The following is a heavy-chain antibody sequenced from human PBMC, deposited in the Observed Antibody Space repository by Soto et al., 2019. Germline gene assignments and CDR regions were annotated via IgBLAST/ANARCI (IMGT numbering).Heavy chain of an antibody. CDR2: INPNSGGT. D-gene: IGHD6-19*01. V-gene: IGHV1-2*04. CDR1: GYTFTGYY. J-gene: IGHJ4*02. CDR3: ARSLVKRSRSGCHDLGY. Sequence: ASVKVSCKASGYTFTGYYMHWVRQAPGQGLEWVGWINPNSGGTNYAQKFQGWVTMTRDTSISTAYMELSRLRSDDTAVYYCARSLVKRSRSGCHDLGYWGQGTLVTVSS.